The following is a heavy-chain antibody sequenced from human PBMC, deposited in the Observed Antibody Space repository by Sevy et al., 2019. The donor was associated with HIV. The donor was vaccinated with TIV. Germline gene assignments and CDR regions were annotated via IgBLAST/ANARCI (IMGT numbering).Heavy chain of an antibody. D-gene: IGHD6-13*01. CDR2: IYSGGST. CDR3: ARSRRVSSHRNYYYYYYMDV. Sequence: GGSLRLSCAASGFTVSSNYMSWVRQAPGKGLEWVSVIYSGGSTYYADSVKGRFTISRHNSKNTMYLQMNSLSAEDTAVYYCARSRRVSSHRNYYYYYYMDVWGKGTTVTVSS. J-gene: IGHJ6*03. CDR1: GFTVSSNY. V-gene: IGHV3-53*04.